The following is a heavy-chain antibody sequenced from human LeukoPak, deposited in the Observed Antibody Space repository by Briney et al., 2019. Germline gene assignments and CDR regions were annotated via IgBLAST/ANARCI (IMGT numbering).Heavy chain of an antibody. CDR3: ARGGGRITIFGVVTRYYYFDY. V-gene: IGHV4-39*07. D-gene: IGHD3-3*01. J-gene: IGHJ4*02. CDR1: GGSISSSYYY. CDR2: IYYSGST. Sequence: SETLSLTCTVSGGSISSSYYYWGWIRQPPGKGLEWIGSIYYSGSTYYNPSLKSRVTISVDTSKNQFSLKLSSVTAADTAVYYCARGGGRITIFGVVTRYYYFDYWGQGTLVTVSS.